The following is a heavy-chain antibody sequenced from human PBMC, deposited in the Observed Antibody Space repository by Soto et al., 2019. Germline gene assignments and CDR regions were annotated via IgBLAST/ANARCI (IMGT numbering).Heavy chain of an antibody. CDR1: GYTFTSYA. V-gene: IGHV1-3*01. CDR2: INAGNGNT. D-gene: IGHD3-16*01. J-gene: IGHJ5*02. Sequence: GASVKVSFKASGYTFTSYAMHLGRQAPGQRLEWMGWINAGNGNTKYSQKFQGRVTITRDTSASTAYMELSSLRSEDTAVYYCAGSNLAYDYVWVSSLFGPWGQGTLVTVSS. CDR3: AGSNLAYDYVWVSSLFGP.